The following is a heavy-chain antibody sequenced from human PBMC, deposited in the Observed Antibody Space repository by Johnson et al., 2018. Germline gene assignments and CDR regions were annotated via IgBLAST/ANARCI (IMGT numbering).Heavy chain of an antibody. CDR1: GFTFSSYA. J-gene: IGHJ6*03. CDR3: ARDLWSTSRQRGYYYYYYMDV. D-gene: IGHD2-2*01. V-gene: IGHV3-64*01. Sequence: EQLVQSGGGLVQPGGSLRLSCAASGFTFSSYAMHWVRQAPGKGLEYVSAISSKGGSTYYANSVKGRCIYSRDNSKNTLYLQMGSLSAEDMAVYYCARDLWSTSRQRGYYYYYYMDVWGKGTTVTVSS. CDR2: ISSKGGST.